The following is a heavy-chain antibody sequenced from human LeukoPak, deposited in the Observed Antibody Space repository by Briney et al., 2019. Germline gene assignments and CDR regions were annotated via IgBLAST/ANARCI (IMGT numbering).Heavy chain of an antibody. CDR3: ARDQDGIAVAGLFDY. CDR2: ISYDGSNK. Sequence: GGSLRLSCAASGFTFSSYGMHWVRQAPGKGLEWVAVISYDGSNKYYADSVKGRFTISRDNSKNTLYLQMNSLRAEDTAVYYCARDQDGIAVAGLFDYWGQGTLVTVSS. J-gene: IGHJ4*02. D-gene: IGHD6-19*01. V-gene: IGHV3-30*19. CDR1: GFTFSSYG.